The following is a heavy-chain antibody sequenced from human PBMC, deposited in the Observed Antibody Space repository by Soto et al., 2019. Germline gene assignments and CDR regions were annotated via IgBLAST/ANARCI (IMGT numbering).Heavy chain of an antibody. CDR3: AKDQVFGMDV. V-gene: IGHV3-30*18. J-gene: IGHJ6*02. D-gene: IGHD3-10*01. CDR1: GFTFSSCG. Sequence: GVSLRLSCAASGFTFSSCGMRWVRQAPGKWLEWVEVISYDGSNKYTALSVRGRFTICRDNSKNTLYLQMNSLRAEDTAVYYCAKDQVFGMDVRGQGTTFRVAS. CDR2: ISYDGSNK.